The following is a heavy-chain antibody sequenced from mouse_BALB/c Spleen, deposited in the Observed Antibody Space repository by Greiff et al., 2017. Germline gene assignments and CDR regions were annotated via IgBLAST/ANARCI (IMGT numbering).Heavy chain of an antibody. J-gene: IGHJ4*01. Sequence: QVQLKESGPGLVQPSQSLSITCTVSGFSLTSYGVHWVRQSPGKGLEWLGVIWSGGSTDYNAAFISRLSISKDNSKSQVFFKMNSLQANDTAIYYCARKVHYYGKDYAMDYWGQGTSVTVSA. D-gene: IGHD1-2*01. V-gene: IGHV2-2*02. CDR1: GFSLTSYG. CDR3: ARKVHYYGKDYAMDY. CDR2: IWSGGST.